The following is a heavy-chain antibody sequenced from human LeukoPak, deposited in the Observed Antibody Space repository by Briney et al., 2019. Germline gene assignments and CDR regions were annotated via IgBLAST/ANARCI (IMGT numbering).Heavy chain of an antibody. CDR2: INHSGST. Sequence: PSETLSLTCAVYGGSFSGYYWSWIRQPPGKGLEWIGEINHSGSTNYNPSLKSRVTISVDTSKNQFSLKLSSVTAADTAVYYCAGPSIAAAGGRFDYWGQGTLVTVSS. J-gene: IGHJ4*02. CDR1: GGSFSGYY. CDR3: AGPSIAAAGGRFDY. D-gene: IGHD6-13*01. V-gene: IGHV4-34*01.